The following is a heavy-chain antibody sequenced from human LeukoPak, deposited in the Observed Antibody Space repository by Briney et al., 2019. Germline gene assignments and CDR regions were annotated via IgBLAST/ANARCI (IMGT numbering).Heavy chain of an antibody. Sequence: PSETLSLTCTVSDDSISDYYRGWIRQPAGKGLEWIGLIYTSGSTNYNPSLKSRVTISVDTSKNQFSLKLSSVTAADTAVYYCARSGGYNYAPDYWGQGTLVTVSS. V-gene: IGHV4-4*07. CDR3: ARSGGYNYAPDY. CDR1: DDSISDYY. D-gene: IGHD5-18*01. J-gene: IGHJ4*02. CDR2: IYTSGST.